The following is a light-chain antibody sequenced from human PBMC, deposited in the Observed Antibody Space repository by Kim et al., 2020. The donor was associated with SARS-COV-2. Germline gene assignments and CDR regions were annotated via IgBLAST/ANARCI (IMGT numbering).Light chain of an antibody. V-gene: IGKV3-20*01. CDR2: GAS. J-gene: IGKJ4*01. CDR1: QSVRSSY. Sequence: LSPGKSATLSCRASQSVRSSYLAWYQQKLGQAPRLLIYGASSRATGIPDRFSGSGSGTDFTLTISRLEPEDFAVYYCQQYGSSPLTFGGGTKV. CDR3: QQYGSSPLT.